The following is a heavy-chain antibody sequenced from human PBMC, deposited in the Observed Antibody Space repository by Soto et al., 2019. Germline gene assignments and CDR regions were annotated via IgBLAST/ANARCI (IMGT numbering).Heavy chain of an antibody. Sequence: QVQLVESGGGVVQPGRSLRLSCAASGFTFSSYGMHWVRQAPGKGLEWVAVISYDGSNQYYADSVKGRFTISRDNSKNTLYLQMNSLRAEDTAVYYCAKVFGGADFDYWGQGTLVTVSS. CDR2: ISYDGSNQ. D-gene: IGHD3-10*02. CDR3: AKVFGGADFDY. CDR1: GFTFSSYG. J-gene: IGHJ4*02. V-gene: IGHV3-30*18.